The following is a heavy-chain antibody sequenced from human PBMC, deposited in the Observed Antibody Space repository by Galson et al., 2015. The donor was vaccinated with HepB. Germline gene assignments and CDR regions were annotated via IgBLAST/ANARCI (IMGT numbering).Heavy chain of an antibody. Sequence: PALVKPTQTLTLTCTFSGFSFTTAGVGVGWIRQPPGKAPEWLGLTYWDANKRYSPSLKSRLTITKDSSKNQVVLIMTNMDPVDTATYYCVHRPGFSRSSGDSFDHWGQGTLVTVSS. D-gene: IGHD6-6*01. J-gene: IGHJ5*02. CDR3: VHRPGFSRSSGDSFDH. CDR1: GFSFTTAGVG. CDR2: TYWDANK. V-gene: IGHV2-5*02.